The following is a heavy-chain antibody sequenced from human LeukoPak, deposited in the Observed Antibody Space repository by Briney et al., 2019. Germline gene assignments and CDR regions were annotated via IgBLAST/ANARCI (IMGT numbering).Heavy chain of an antibody. V-gene: IGHV1-46*01. Sequence: ASVKVSCLASGYTFTSYYIHWVRPAPGQGLEWMGIINPTGGGTSYAQEFQGRVTMTTDTSTSTVYMGLNSLRSEDTAVYYCARDRSRSGELPIMRPPYGMDVWGQGTTVTVSS. CDR1: GYTFTSYY. D-gene: IGHD1-26*01. CDR2: INPTGGGT. J-gene: IGHJ6*02. CDR3: ARDRSRSGELPIMRPPYGMDV.